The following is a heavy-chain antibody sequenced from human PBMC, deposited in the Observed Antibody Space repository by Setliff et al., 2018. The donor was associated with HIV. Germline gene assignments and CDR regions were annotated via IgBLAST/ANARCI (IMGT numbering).Heavy chain of an antibody. J-gene: IGHJ3*02. CDR3: AKLTYYYDSSGYRAHDAFDI. Sequence: ASVKVSCKASGGTFSSYAISWVRQAPGQGLEWMGGINTNTGNPTYAQGFTGRFVFSLDTSVSTAYLQISSLKAEDTAVYYCAKLTYYYDSSGYRAHDAFDIWGQGTMVTVSS. CDR2: INTNTGNP. V-gene: IGHV7-4-1*02. CDR1: GGTFSSYA. D-gene: IGHD3-22*01.